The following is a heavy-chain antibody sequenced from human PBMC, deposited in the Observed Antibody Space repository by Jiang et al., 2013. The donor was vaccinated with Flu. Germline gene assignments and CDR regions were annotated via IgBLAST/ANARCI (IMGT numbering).Heavy chain of an antibody. CDR3: AKENYDYVWGSYRFDF. V-gene: IGHV3-23*01. Sequence: VQLLESGGGLEQPGGSLRLSCATSGFTFSSHAMSWVRQAPGKGLEWVSAVSNSGDSTYYADSVQGRFTISRDNSKNTLYLQMNGLRADDTAVYFCAKENYDYVWGSYRFDFWGQGTLVTVSS. D-gene: IGHD3-16*02. CDR1: GFTFSSHA. CDR2: VSNSGDST. J-gene: IGHJ4*02.